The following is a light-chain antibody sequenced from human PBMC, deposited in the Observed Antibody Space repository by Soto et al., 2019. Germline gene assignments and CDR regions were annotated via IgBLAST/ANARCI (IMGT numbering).Light chain of an antibody. CDR2: GAS. CDR1: QSISSY. CDR3: QHYGDSSWT. V-gene: IGKV3-11*01. J-gene: IGKJ1*01. Sequence: EIVLTQSPATLSLSPGERAILCCRASQSISSYLAWYQQKPGQAPRLLIYGASNRATGIPARFSGSGSGTDFTLTISSLEPEDFALYYCQHYGDSSWTFGQGTKVDIK.